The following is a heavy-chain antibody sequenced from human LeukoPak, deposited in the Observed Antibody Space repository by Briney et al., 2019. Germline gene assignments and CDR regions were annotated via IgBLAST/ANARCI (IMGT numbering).Heavy chain of an antibody. Sequence: GASVKVSCKASGYTFTGYYMHWVRQATGQGLEWMGWMNPNSGNTGYAQKFQGRVTMTRNTSISTAYMELSSLRSEDTAVYYCARAPAGDFDYWGQGTLVTVSS. D-gene: IGHD6-13*01. CDR3: ARAPAGDFDY. J-gene: IGHJ4*02. CDR1: GYTFTGYY. CDR2: MNPNSGNT. V-gene: IGHV1-8*02.